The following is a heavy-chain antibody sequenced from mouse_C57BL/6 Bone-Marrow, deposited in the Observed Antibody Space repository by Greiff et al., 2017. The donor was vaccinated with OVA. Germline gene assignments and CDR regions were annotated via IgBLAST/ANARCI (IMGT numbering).Heavy chain of an antibody. V-gene: IGHV8-8*01. CDR1: GFSLSTFGMG. CDR2: IWWDADK. D-gene: IGHD1-1*01. CDR3: ARIQFITTVVATDYYAMDY. J-gene: IGHJ4*01. Sequence: QVTLKVSGPGILQPSQTLSLTCSFSGFSLSTFGMGVGWIRQPSGKGLEWLAHIWWDADKYYNPALKSRLTISKDTSKNQVFLKIANVDTANTATYYCARIQFITTVVATDYYAMDYWGQGTSVTVSS.